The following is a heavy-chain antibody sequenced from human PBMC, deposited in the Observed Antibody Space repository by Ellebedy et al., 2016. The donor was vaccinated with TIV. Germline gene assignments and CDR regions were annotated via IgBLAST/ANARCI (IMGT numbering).Heavy chain of an antibody. CDR3: ARDVRAYYYYMDV. J-gene: IGHJ6*03. CDR2: VSYHGRNK. CDR1: ELTITNSA. V-gene: IGHV3-30*04. Sequence: GGSLRLXCAVSELTITNSAMHWVRQAPGKGLAWVAGVSYHGRNKYYADSVKGRFTISRDTSNNTVFMHMNSLRPEDTAVYYCARDVRAYYYYMDVWGIGTTVTVSS.